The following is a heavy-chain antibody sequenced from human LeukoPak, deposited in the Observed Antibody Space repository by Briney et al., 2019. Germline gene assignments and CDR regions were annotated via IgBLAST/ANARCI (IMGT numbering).Heavy chain of an antibody. CDR1: GGSISSYY. CDR3: ARARSSFDNWNYDQGTYYYYYYMDV. J-gene: IGHJ6*03. CDR2: IYYSGST. V-gene: IGHV4-59*12. D-gene: IGHD1-7*01. Sequence: SETLSLTCTVSGGSISSYYWSWIRQPPGKGLEWIGYIYYSGSTNYNPSLKSRVTISVDTSKNQFSLKLSSVTAADTAVYYCARARSSFDNWNYDQGTYYYYYYMDVWGKGATVTVSS.